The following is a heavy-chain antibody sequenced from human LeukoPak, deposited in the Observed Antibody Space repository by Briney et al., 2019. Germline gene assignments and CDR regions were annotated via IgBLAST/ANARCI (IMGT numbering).Heavy chain of an antibody. V-gene: IGHV4-59*11. CDR3: GRDALVGYFSYYYMDV. Sequence: SETLSLTCTVSGGSISSHYWTWIRQSPVKGLEWIGDISNSGSTSYNPSLKSRVTISIDTSKNQFSLKLSSVIAADTAVYYCGRDALVGYFSYYYMDVWGKGTTVTVSS. CDR2: ISNSGST. J-gene: IGHJ6*03. D-gene: IGHD2-15*01. CDR1: GGSISSHY.